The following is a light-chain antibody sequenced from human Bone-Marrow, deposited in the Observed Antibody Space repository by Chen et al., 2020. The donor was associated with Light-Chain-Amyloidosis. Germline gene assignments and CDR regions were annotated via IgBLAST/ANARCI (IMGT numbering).Light chain of an antibody. CDR2: RDT. V-gene: IGLV3-25*03. J-gene: IGLJ2*01. CDR1: DLPTKY. Sequence: SPELPQPTSVSVPPGHTATITCSGDDLPTKYAYWYQQKPGQAPVLVIHRDTERPSGISERFSGSSSGTTATLTISGVQAEDEADYHCQSADSSGTYEVIFGGGTKLTVL. CDR3: QSADSSGTYEVI.